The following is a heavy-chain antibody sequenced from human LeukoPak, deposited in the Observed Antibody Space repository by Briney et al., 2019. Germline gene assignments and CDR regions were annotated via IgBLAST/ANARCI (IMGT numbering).Heavy chain of an antibody. D-gene: IGHD1-26*01. CDR3: ARGLVGATYDAFNI. CDR2: INHSGST. J-gene: IGHJ3*02. CDR1: GGSFSGYY. Sequence: SETLSLTCAVYGGSFSGYYWSWIRQPPGKGLEWIGEINHSGSTYYNPSLKSRVTISVDTSKNQFSLKLSSVTAADTAVYYCARGLVGATYDAFNIWGQGTMVTVSS. V-gene: IGHV4-34*01.